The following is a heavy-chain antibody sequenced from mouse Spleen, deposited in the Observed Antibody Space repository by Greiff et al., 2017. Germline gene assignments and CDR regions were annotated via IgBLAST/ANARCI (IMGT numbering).Heavy chain of an antibody. CDR1: GFNIKDYY. J-gene: IGHJ2*01. CDR3: ARREGSSPFDY. D-gene: IGHD1-1*01. Sequence: EVQLQQSGAELVRPGALVKLSCEASGFNIKDYYMHWVKQRPEQGLEWIGWIDPENGNTIYDPKFQGKASITADTSSNTAYLQLSSLTSEDTAVYYCARREGSSPFDYWGQGTTLTVSS. V-gene: IGHV14-1*02. CDR2: IDPENGNT.